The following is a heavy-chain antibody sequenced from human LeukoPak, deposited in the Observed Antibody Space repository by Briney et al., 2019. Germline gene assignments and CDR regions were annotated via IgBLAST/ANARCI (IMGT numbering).Heavy chain of an antibody. J-gene: IGHJ3*02. Sequence: GSSVKVSCKASGGTFSSYAISWVRQAPGQGLEWMGGIIPIFGTANYAQKFQGRVTITADESTSTAYMELSSLRSEDTAVYYCDLYPKPGYYYDSSGYYADAFDIWGQGTMVTVSS. CDR1: GGTFSSYA. CDR3: DLYPKPGYYYDSSGYYADAFDI. CDR2: IIPIFGTA. D-gene: IGHD3-22*01. V-gene: IGHV1-69*01.